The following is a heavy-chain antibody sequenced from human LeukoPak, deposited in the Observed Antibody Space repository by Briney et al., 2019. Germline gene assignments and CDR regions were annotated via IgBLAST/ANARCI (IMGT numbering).Heavy chain of an antibody. CDR1: GGSFSGYY. Sequence: SETLSLTCAVYGGSFSGYYWSWIRQPPGKGLEWIGEINHSGSTNYNPSLKSRVTISVDTSKNQFSLKLSSVTAADTAVYYCARSTTVTRFTLGYWGQGTLVTVSS. J-gene: IGHJ4*02. V-gene: IGHV4-34*01. CDR3: ARSTTVTRFTLGY. D-gene: IGHD4-17*01. CDR2: INHSGST.